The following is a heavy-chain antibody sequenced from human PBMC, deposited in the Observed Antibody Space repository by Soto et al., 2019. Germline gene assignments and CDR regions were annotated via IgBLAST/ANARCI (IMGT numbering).Heavy chain of an antibody. CDR1: GYTFTGQY. D-gene: IGHD3-16*01. CDR2: INPSSGGT. J-gene: IGHJ3*01. Sequence: QVQLVQSGAEVRKPGASVKVSCKASGYTFTGQYLHWARQAPGEGLQWMGWINPSSGGTRYSQYFQGRVTMTRDTSISIAYMAMSSLTSDDTAIYYCARDLSTSSFGGRFDLWGQGTMVTVSS. V-gene: IGHV1-2*02. CDR3: ARDLSTSSFGGRFDL.